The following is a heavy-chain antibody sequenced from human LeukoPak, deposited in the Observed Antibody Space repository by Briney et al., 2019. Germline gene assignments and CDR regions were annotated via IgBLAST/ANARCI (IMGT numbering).Heavy chain of an antibody. D-gene: IGHD2-2*01. V-gene: IGHV3-48*03. CDR1: GFTFSSYE. J-gene: IGHJ6*02. CDR2: ISSSGSTI. CDR3: AREKYQRSTSFYHYYGMDV. Sequence: QPGGSLRLSCAASGFTFSSYEMNWVRQAPGKGLEWVSYISSSGSTIYYADSVKGRFTISRDNAKNSLYLQMNSLRAEDTAVYYCAREKYQRSTSFYHYYGMDVWGQGNPGHRLL.